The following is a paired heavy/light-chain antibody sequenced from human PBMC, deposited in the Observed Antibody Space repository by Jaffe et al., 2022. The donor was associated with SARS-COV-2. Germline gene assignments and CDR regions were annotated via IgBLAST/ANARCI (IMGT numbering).Light chain of an antibody. CDR3: QQYNNWPRT. CDR2: DAS. CDR1: QSVSSY. V-gene: IGKV3-15*01. Sequence: EIVMTQSPATLSVSPGERATLSCRASQSVSSYLAWYQQKPGQAPRLLIYDASTRATGIPARFSGSGSGTEFTLTISSLQSEDFAVYYCQQYNNWPRTFGQGTKVEIK. J-gene: IGKJ1*01.
Heavy chain of an antibody. CDR1: GGSFSGYY. D-gene: IGHD1-26*01. V-gene: IGHV4-34*02. CDR3: ATGGGYYDMDV. Sequence: QVQLQQWGAGLLKPSETLSLTCAVYGGSFSGYYWNWIRQPPGKGLEWIGEINHSGSTNYNPSLKSRITMSVDTSKNQFSLKLSSVTAADTAVYYCATGGGYYDMDVWGKGITVTVSS. CDR2: INHSGST. J-gene: IGHJ6*03.